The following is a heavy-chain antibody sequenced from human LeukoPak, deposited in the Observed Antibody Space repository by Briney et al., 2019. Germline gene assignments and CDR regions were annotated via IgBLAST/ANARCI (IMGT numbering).Heavy chain of an antibody. V-gene: IGHV3-48*03. CDR2: ISSSGSTI. Sequence: GGSLRLSCAASGFTFSSYEMNWVRQAPGKGLEWVSYISSSGSTIYYADSVKGRFTISRDNSKNTLYLQMNSLRAEDTAIYYCARAPYCISTACSWYLDLWGRGTLVTVSS. J-gene: IGHJ2*01. CDR3: ARAPYCISTACSWYLDL. CDR1: GFTFSSYE. D-gene: IGHD2-2*01.